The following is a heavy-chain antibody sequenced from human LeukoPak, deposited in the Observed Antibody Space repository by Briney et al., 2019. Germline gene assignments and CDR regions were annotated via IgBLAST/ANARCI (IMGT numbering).Heavy chain of an antibody. Sequence: ASVKVSCKASGYTLTGYYMHWVRPAPGKGLEWMGWINPNSGGTNYAQKFQGRVTMTRDTSISTAYMELSRLRSDDTAVYYCARDYDSSGYFSVWGQGTLVTVSS. CDR3: ARDYDSSGYFSV. V-gene: IGHV1-2*02. J-gene: IGHJ4*02. CDR2: INPNSGGT. CDR1: GYTLTGYY. D-gene: IGHD3-22*01.